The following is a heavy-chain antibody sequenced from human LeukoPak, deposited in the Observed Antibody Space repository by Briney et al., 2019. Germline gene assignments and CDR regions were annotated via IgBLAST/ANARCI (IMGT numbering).Heavy chain of an antibody. CDR2: INPNSGGT. D-gene: IGHD5-24*01. J-gene: IGHJ4*02. Sequence: WMGWINPNSGGTNYAQKFQGRVTMTRDTSISTAYMELSRLRSDDTAVYYCASGRWLQLIGYWGQGTLVTVSS. CDR3: ASGRWLQLIGY. V-gene: IGHV1-2*02.